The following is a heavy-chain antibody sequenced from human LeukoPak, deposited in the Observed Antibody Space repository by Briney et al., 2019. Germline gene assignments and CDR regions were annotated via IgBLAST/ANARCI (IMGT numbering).Heavy chain of an antibody. CDR3: ARSPLLRYFDWLLSPHIFDY. CDR2: IYYSGST. V-gene: IGHV4-39*01. D-gene: IGHD3-9*01. J-gene: IGHJ4*02. CDR1: GGSISSSSYY. Sequence: PSETLSLTCTVSGGSISSSSYYWGRIRQPPGKGLEWIGSIYYSGSTYYSPSLKSRVTISVDTSKNQFSLKLSSVTAADTAVYYCARSPLLRYFDWLLSPHIFDYWGQGTLVTVSS.